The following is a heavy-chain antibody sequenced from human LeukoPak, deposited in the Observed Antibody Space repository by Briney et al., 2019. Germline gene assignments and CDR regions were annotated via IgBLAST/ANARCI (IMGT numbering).Heavy chain of an antibody. V-gene: IGHV4-31*03. CDR3: ARAWGRGWYDLDYYYYGMDV. CDR2: IYYSGST. J-gene: IGHJ6*02. CDR1: GGSISSGGYY. Sequence: PSETLSLTCTVSGGSISSGGYYWSWIRQHPGKGLEWIGYIYYSGSTYYNPSLKSRVTISVDTSKNQFSLKLSSVTAADTAVYYCARAWGRGWYDLDYYYYGMDVWGQGTTVTVSS. D-gene: IGHD6-19*01.